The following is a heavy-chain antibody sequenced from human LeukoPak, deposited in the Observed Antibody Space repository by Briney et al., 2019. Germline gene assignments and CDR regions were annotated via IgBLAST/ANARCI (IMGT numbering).Heavy chain of an antibody. CDR2: ISGGGGST. V-gene: IGHV3-23*01. D-gene: IGHD3-10*01. Sequence: GGSLRLSCAASGFTFSSYAMSWVRQAPGKGLEWVSAISGGGGSTYYADSVKGRFTISRDNSKNTLYLQMNSLRAEDTAVYYCATQRGYGSGSYSAYWGQGTLVTVSS. J-gene: IGHJ4*02. CDR1: GFTFSSYA. CDR3: ATQRGYGSGSYSAY.